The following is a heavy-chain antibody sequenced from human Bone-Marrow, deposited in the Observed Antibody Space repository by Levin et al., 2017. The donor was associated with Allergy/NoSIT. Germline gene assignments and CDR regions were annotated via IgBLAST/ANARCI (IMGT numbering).Heavy chain of an antibody. V-gene: IGHV4-61*02. CDR2: IYSTGST. D-gene: IGHD3-22*01. Sequence: SETLSLTCAVSGGSINSHNYYWNWIRQPDGKGLEWIGRIYSTGSTDYNPSLKSRVTMSVDTSKNQFSLKLGSVTAADTAVYYCARGAYDSSGSYLGFLDYWGQGILVTVSS. CDR1: GGSINSHNYY. J-gene: IGHJ4*02. CDR3: ARGAYDSSGSYLGFLDY.